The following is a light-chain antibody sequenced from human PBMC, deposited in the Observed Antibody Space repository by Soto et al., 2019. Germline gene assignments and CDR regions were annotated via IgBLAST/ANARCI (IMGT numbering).Light chain of an antibody. V-gene: IGLV2-23*01. Sequence: QSALTQPASVSGSPGQSITISCTGTSNDVGSYSLVSWYQQHPGKAPKLMIYEGDKRPSGVSNRFSGSKSANTASLTISGLQAEDEADYYCCSYAAVSTWVFGGGTKLTVL. CDR2: EGD. CDR1: SNDVGSYSL. CDR3: CSYAAVSTWV. J-gene: IGLJ3*02.